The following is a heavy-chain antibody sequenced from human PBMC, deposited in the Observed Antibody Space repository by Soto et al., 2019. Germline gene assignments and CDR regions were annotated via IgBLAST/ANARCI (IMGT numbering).Heavy chain of an antibody. CDR2: INHSGST. V-gene: IGHV4-34*02. CDR1: GESFSGYY. D-gene: IGHD5-12*01. CDR3: AGNIVATISPFDY. Sequence: QVQLQQWGAGLLKPSETLSLTCAVYGESFSGYYWSWIRQPPGKGLEGIGEINHSGSTNYNPSLKSRVTMSVDTSKNQFSLKLSSVTAADTAMYYCAGNIVATISPFDYWGQGTLVTVSS. J-gene: IGHJ4*02.